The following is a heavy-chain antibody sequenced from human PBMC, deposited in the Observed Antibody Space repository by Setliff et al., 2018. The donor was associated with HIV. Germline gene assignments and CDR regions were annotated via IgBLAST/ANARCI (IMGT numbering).Heavy chain of an antibody. CDR1: GGSFSSGNYY. D-gene: IGHD6-13*01. V-gene: IGHV4-39*01. Sequence: LSLTCTVSGGSFSSGNYYWAWIRQPPGEGLEWIGGMSYSGTTYYNPSLKSRVTMSVDTSKNQFSLNLIFVTAADTAVYYCARQSSNTWSWFDPWGPGTLVTISS. J-gene: IGHJ5*02. CDR3: ARQSSNTWSWFDP. CDR2: MSYSGTT.